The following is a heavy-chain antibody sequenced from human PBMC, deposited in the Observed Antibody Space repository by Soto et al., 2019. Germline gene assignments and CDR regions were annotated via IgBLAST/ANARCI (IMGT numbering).Heavy chain of an antibody. CDR3: AREDGANGGGLDM. V-gene: IGHV1-46*01. J-gene: IGHJ3*02. D-gene: IGHD2-15*01. CDR2: NNPSGGGT. CDR1: AYTFTHFS. Sequence: QVQVVQSGAEVKKPGASVKVSCKASAYTFTHFSMHWVRQAPGHGLEWMAMNNPSGGGTSYAQKFQDRVIVTRDTSTSTVYMELSSLRSEDTAVYYCAREDGANGGGLDMWGQGTTVTVSS.